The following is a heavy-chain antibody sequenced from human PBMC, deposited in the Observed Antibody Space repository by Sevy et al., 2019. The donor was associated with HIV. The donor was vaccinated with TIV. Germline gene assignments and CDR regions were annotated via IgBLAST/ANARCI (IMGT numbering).Heavy chain of an antibody. CDR1: GFTFSSYA. D-gene: IGHD3-3*01. CDR3: AGRKVGDFWSGSIRGPWAGGPLFDY. CDR2: ISHSGDST. Sequence: GGCLRLYCTSSGFTFSSYAMNWVRQAPGKGLECVSTISHSGDSTYYADSVKGRFTISRDNSENTLYLQMNSLRAEDTALYYCAGRKVGDFWSGSIRGPWAGGPLFDYWGQGTLVTVSS. J-gene: IGHJ4*02. V-gene: IGHV3-23*01.